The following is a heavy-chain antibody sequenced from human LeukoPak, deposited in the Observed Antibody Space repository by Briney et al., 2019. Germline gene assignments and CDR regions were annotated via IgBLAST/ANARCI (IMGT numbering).Heavy chain of an antibody. Sequence: ASVKASCKASGYTFTSYGISWVRQAPGQGLEWMGWISAYNGNTNYAQKLQGRVTMTTDTSTSTAYMELRSLRSDDTAVYYCARDFITIFGVVTQSFDYWGQGTLVTVSS. V-gene: IGHV1-18*01. CDR3: ARDFITIFGVVTQSFDY. CDR2: ISAYNGNT. D-gene: IGHD3-3*01. CDR1: GYTFTSYG. J-gene: IGHJ4*02.